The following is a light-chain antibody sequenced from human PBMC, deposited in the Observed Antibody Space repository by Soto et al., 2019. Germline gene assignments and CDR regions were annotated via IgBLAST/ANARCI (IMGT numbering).Light chain of an antibody. Sequence: QSALTQPPSASGSPGQSVTISCTGTSSDVGGYDYVSWYQQHPGKAPKLMIYEVNKRSSGVPNRFSASKSGNTASLTVSGLQAEDVADYYCSSYAGSNTDVVFGGGTKLTVL. V-gene: IGLV2-8*01. CDR3: SSYAGSNTDVV. CDR1: SSDVGGYDY. CDR2: EVN. J-gene: IGLJ2*01.